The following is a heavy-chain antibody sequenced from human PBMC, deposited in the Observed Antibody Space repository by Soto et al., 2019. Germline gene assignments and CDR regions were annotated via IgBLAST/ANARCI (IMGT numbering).Heavy chain of an antibody. CDR2: IYHSGST. CDR3: ARAMVRGKNYYGVDV. J-gene: IGHJ6*02. D-gene: IGHD3-10*01. V-gene: IGHV4-30-2*01. Sequence: SETLSLTCAVSGGSISSGGYSWSWIRQPPGKGLEWIGYIYHSGSTYYNPSLKSRVTISVDRSKNQFSLKLSSVTAADTAVYYCARAMVRGKNYYGVDVWGQGTTVTVSS. CDR1: GGSISSGGYS.